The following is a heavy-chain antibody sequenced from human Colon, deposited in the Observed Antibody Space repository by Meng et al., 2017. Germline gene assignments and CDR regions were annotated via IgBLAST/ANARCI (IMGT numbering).Heavy chain of an antibody. J-gene: IGHJ4*02. CDR2: ISTYEDNT. D-gene: IGHD4-17*01. CDR3: ARDNPGDYVWDY. CDR1: GYTFTTYG. V-gene: IGHV1-18*01. Sequence: QVQLVQSGAEVKKPGASVQGSCKASGYTFTTYGISWMRQAPGQGLEWMGWISTYEDNTNYVEKFRGRVTMTTDTSTNTAYMELRSLRSDDTAVYYCARDNPGDYVWDYWGQGTLVTVSS.